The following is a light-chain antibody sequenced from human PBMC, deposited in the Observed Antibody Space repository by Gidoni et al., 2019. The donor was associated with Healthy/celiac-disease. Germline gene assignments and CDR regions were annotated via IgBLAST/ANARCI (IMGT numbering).Light chain of an antibody. CDR3: QQYGSSPLT. J-gene: IGKJ4*01. V-gene: IGKV3-20*01. Sequence: EIVLTQSPGTLSLSPGERATLSCRASASVSSSYLAWYQQKPGQAPRPLIYGASSRATGIPDRFSGSGSGTDFTLTISRLEPEAFAVNYCQQYGSSPLTFGGGTKVEIK. CDR1: ASVSSSY. CDR2: GAS.